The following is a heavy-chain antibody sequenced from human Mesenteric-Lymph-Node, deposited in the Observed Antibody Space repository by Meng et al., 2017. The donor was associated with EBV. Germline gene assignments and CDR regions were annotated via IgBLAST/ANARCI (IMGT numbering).Heavy chain of an antibody. J-gene: IGHJ4*02. CDR3: ALASFDY. CDR2: INPSGGYT. V-gene: IGHV1-46*04. CDR1: GYIFTSYY. Sequence: QGRLVQSGAEVKRPVAAVPVSFKASGYIFTSYYIHWVRQAPGQGLEWMGMINPSGGYTSHAQKLQGRVTVTMDTSTSTVYMDLSSLRSEDTAVYYCALASFDYWGQGTLVTVSS.